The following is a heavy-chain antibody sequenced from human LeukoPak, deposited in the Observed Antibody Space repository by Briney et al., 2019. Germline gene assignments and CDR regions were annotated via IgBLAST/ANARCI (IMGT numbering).Heavy chain of an antibody. CDR2: ISSSGTYI. V-gene: IGHV3-21*01. CDR1: GITFSSYL. Sequence: GGSLRLSCTASGITFSSYLMNWVRQAPGKGLEWVSSISSSGTYIDYADSVKGRFTISRDNAKNSLFLQMNSLRLEDTALYYCAGDYSSSSWFDYWGQGTLVTVSS. J-gene: IGHJ4*02. CDR3: AGDYSSSSWFDY. D-gene: IGHD6-6*01.